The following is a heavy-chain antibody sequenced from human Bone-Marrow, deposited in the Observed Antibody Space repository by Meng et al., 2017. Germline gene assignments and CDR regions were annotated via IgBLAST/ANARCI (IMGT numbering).Heavy chain of an antibody. Sequence: GESLKISCAASGFTFSSYEMNWVRQAPGKGLEWVSYISSSGSTIYYADSVKGRFTIYRDYSKNTLYLQMSSLRAEDTAVYYCARPYYDSTSPNKKDAFDIWGQGTMVTVSS. J-gene: IGHJ3*02. V-gene: IGHV3-48*03. D-gene: IGHD3-22*01. CDR2: ISSSGSTI. CDR1: GFTFSSYE. CDR3: ARPYYDSTSPNKKDAFDI.